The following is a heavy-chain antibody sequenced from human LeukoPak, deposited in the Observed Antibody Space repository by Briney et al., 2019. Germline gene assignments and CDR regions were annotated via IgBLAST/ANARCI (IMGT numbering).Heavy chain of an antibody. CDR3: AKSQGGYDFWSGYYTVLLDY. D-gene: IGHD3-3*01. Sequence: GGSLRLSCAASGFTFSSYAMSWVRQAPGMGLEWVSAISGSGGSTYYADSVKGRFTISRDNSKNTLYLQMNSLRAEDTAVYYCAKSQGGYDFWSGYYTVLLDYWGQGTLVTVSS. J-gene: IGHJ4*02. CDR2: ISGSGGST. V-gene: IGHV3-23*01. CDR1: GFTFSSYA.